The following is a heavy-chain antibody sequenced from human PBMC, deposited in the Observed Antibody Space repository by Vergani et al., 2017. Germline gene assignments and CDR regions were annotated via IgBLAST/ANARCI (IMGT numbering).Heavy chain of an antibody. Sequence: QVQLVESGGGLVKPGGSLRLSCAASGFTFSDYYMSWIRQAPGKGLEWVSYISSSGSTIYYADSVKGRFTISRDNAKNSLYLQMNSLRAEDTAVYYCARVWGVLGEEWSPWENAFDIWGQGTMVTVSS. V-gene: IGHV3-11*01. CDR3: ARVWGVLGEEWSPWENAFDI. CDR2: ISSSGSTI. D-gene: IGHD3-3*01. J-gene: IGHJ3*02. CDR1: GFTFSDYY.